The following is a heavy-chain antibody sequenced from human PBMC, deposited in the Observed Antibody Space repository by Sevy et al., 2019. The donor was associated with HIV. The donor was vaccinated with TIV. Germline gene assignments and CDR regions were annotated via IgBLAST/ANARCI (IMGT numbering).Heavy chain of an antibody. CDR2: ISSSGRST. D-gene: IGHD2-15*01. V-gene: IGHV3-23*01. CDR1: GFTFSSYA. Sequence: GGSLRLSCAASGFTFSSYAMNWVRQAPGKGLEWVSSISSSGRSTYYADSVEDRFTISRENSENTLYLQMNSLRADDTAVYYCAKGYCSGGSCPRDYYYYGMDVWGQGTTVTVSS. J-gene: IGHJ6*02. CDR3: AKGYCSGGSCPRDYYYYGMDV.